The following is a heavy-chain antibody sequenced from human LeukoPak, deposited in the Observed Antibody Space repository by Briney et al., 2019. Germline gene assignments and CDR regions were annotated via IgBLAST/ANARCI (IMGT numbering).Heavy chain of an antibody. D-gene: IGHD5-18*01. CDR2: ISCDGSNK. Sequence: GGSLRLSCAASGFTFSSYAMHWVRQAPGKGLEWVAVISCDGSNKYYADSVKGRFTISRDNSKNTLYLQMNSLRAGDTAVYYCARDFGTPVDTAMEQDYWGQGTLVTVSS. CDR1: GFTFSSYA. J-gene: IGHJ4*02. CDR3: ARDFGTPVDTAMEQDY. V-gene: IGHV3-30-3*01.